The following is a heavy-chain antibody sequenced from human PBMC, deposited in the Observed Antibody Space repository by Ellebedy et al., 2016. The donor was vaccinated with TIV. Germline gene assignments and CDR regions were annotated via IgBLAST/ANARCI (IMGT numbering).Heavy chain of an antibody. Sequence: ASVKVSCKASGYTFSSYGISWVRQAPGQGLEWMGWISAYNGNTNYAQKLQGRVTMTRDTSISTAYMELSRLRSDDTAVYYCARVAAAAGTFYYGMDVWGQGTTVTVSS. CDR1: GYTFSSYG. D-gene: IGHD6-13*01. CDR2: ISAYNGNT. CDR3: ARVAAAAGTFYYGMDV. J-gene: IGHJ6*02. V-gene: IGHV1-18*04.